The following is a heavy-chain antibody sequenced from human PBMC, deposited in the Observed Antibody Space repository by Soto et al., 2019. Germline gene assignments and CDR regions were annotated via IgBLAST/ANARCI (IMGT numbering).Heavy chain of an antibody. J-gene: IGHJ3*02. Sequence: QVQLVQSGAQVKKPGASVKVSCKASGYTFDNYALHWAHQAPGRRLEWMGWIHAGNRYTKYSQGFQGRVTITRDTSASTVYMDLSSLRSQDTAVYYCARVQYSGYDFKLAFDIWGQGTMVTVSS. D-gene: IGHD5-12*01. CDR3: ARVQYSGYDFKLAFDI. CDR2: IHAGNRYT. V-gene: IGHV1-3*01. CDR1: GYTFDNYA.